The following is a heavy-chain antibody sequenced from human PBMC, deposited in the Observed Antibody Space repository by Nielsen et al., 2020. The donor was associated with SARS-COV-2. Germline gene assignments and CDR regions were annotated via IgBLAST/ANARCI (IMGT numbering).Heavy chain of an antibody. D-gene: IGHD3-10*01. V-gene: IGHV1-18*01. CDR1: GYTFTSYG. Sequence: ASVKVSCKASGYTFTSYGISWVRQAPGQGLEWMGWISAYNGNTNYAQKLQGRVTMTTDTSTSTAYMELRSLRSDDTAVYYCARVLVRGVKEKLGDYWGQRTLVTVSS. CDR3: ARVLVRGVKEKLGDY. J-gene: IGHJ4*02. CDR2: ISAYNGNT.